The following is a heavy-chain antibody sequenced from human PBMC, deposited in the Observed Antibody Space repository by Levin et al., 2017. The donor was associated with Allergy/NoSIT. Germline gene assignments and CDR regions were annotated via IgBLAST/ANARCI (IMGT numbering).Heavy chain of an antibody. Sequence: GGSLRLSCAASGFTFSSYAMSWVRQAPGKGLEWVSGIRGSGGSTYYADSVKGRFTISRDNSKNTLYLQMNSLRAEDTAVYYCAKWSRYNWNYGYFDYWGQGTLVTVSS. J-gene: IGHJ4*02. V-gene: IGHV3-23*01. CDR3: AKWSRYNWNYGYFDY. D-gene: IGHD1-7*01. CDR2: IRGSGGST. CDR1: GFTFSSYA.